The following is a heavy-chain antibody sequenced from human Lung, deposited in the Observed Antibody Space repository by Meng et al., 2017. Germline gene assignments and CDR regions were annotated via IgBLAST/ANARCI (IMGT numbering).Heavy chain of an antibody. CDR3: VRSSAWVRTGFDP. CDR1: GGSISTIGYY. CDR2: IGHSGFT. J-gene: IGHJ5*02. D-gene: IGHD3-22*01. Sequence: QPQLQESGPGLVKPSEALSLTCSVSGGSISTIGYYWGWIRQPPGKGLEWIGSIGHSGFTYYTPSVKSRVTVSIDTSKSQFSLKLTSVTAADTAVYFCVRSSAWVRTGFDPWGQGTLVTVSS. V-gene: IGHV4-39*01.